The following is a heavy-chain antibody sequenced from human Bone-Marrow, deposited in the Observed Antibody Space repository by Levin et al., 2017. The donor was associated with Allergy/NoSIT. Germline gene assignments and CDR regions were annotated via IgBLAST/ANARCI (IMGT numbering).Heavy chain of an antibody. V-gene: IGHV1-18*01. J-gene: IGHJ4*02. CDR2: ISAYNGNT. Sequence: GASVKVSCKTSGYIFTNYGINWVRQAPGQGLEWMAWISAYNGNTKFAQKFQGRVSMTTDTATSTAYMDLRSLRSDDTAVYYCARGVGVTGTTLDSWGQGTLITVSS. CDR1: GYIFTNYG. D-gene: IGHD1-7*01. CDR3: ARGVGVTGTTLDS.